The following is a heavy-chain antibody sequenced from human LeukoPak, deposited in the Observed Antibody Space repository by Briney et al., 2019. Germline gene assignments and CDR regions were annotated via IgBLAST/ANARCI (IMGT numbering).Heavy chain of an antibody. CDR2: IKQDGSEK. Sequence: GGSLRLSCAASGFTFNNYYMTWIRQAPGKGLEWVANIKQDGSEKYYVDSVKGRFTISRDNAKNSLYLQMNSLRAEDTAVYYCARAPPDYDFWSGYSKYYFDYWGQGTLVTVSS. J-gene: IGHJ4*02. CDR3: ARAPPDYDFWSGYSKYYFDY. CDR1: GFTFNNYY. V-gene: IGHV3-7*01. D-gene: IGHD3-3*01.